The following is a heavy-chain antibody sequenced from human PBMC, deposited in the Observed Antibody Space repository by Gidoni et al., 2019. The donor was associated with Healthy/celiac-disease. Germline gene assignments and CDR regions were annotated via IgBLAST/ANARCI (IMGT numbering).Heavy chain of an antibody. J-gene: IGHJ3*02. Sequence: EVQLVESGGGLVQPGGSLRLYCAASGFTFSSSSMNWVRQAPGKGLEWVPSIRSSSSYIYYADSVKGRFTISRDNAKNSLYLQMNSLRAEDTAVYYCARDGGGMATTPCAFDIWGQGTMVTVSS. D-gene: IGHD5-12*01. CDR3: ARDGGGMATTPCAFDI. CDR2: IRSSSSYI. CDR1: GFTFSSSS. V-gene: IGHV3-21*01.